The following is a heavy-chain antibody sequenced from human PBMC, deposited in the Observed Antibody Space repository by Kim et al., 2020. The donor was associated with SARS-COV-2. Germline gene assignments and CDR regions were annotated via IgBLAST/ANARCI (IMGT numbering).Heavy chain of an antibody. J-gene: IGHJ3*02. CDR2: ISYDGSIK. Sequence: GGSLRLSCAASGLTFTTYAMHWVRQAPGKGLEWVAVISYDGSIKYYADSVKGRFIISSDNSKNTLHLQRSSLRTEDTAASHCVRKKQAISDDDFEIWG. CDR3: VRKKQAISDDDFEI. CDR1: GLTFTTYA. V-gene: IGHV3-30*04. D-gene: IGHD2-21*02.